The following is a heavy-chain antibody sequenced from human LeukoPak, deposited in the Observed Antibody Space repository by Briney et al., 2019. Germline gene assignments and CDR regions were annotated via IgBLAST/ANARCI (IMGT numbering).Heavy chain of an antibody. CDR1: GGSISSYY. D-gene: IGHD6-13*01. V-gene: IGHV4-59*12. CDR3: ARTKQLDY. Sequence: SGTLSLTCTVSGGSISSYYWSWIRQPPGKGLEWIGYMYYSGSTNYNPSLKSRVTISVDTSKNQFSLKLSSVTAADTAVYYCARTKQLDYWGQGTLVTVSS. J-gene: IGHJ4*02. CDR2: MYYSGST.